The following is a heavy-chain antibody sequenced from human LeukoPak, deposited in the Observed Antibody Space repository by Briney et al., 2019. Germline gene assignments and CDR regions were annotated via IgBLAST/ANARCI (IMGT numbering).Heavy chain of an antibody. D-gene: IGHD6-13*01. Sequence: GGSLRLSCAASGFTFSSYSMNWVRQAPGKGLEWVSSISSSSSYIYYADSVKGRFTISRDNAKNSLYLQMNSLRAEDTAVYYCARDLGIAAAGTSSDWGQGTLSPSPQ. V-gene: IGHV3-21*01. CDR3: ARDLGIAAAGTSSD. J-gene: IGHJ4*02. CDR1: GFTFSSYS. CDR2: ISSSSSYI.